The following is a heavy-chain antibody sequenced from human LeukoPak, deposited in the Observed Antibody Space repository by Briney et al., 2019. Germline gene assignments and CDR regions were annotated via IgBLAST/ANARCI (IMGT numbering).Heavy chain of an antibody. D-gene: IGHD2-15*01. J-gene: IGHJ5*02. V-gene: IGHV1-69*13. CDR2: IIPSSGTA. CDR1: GGTFSNYA. Sequence: SVKVSCKASGGTFSNYAISWVRQAPGQGLEWMGGIIPSSGTANYAQKFQGRVTITADESTSTAYMELSSLRSEDTAVYYCAAGYCSGGSCYPGRVFDPWGQGTLVTVSS. CDR3: AAGYCSGGSCYPGRVFDP.